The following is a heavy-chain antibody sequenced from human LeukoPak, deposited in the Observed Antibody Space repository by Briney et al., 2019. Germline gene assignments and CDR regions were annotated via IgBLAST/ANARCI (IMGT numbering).Heavy chain of an antibody. Sequence: GGSLRLSCAVSGFTLSSGCMSWVRQAPGKGLEWVSFIYGGDATYYADSVKGRFTISRDTSKNTLYLQMNSLRAEDTAVYYCARDGGSGTVGGAGADYYYGMDVWGQGTTVSVS. J-gene: IGHJ6*02. CDR2: IYGGDAT. V-gene: IGHV3-53*01. CDR1: GFTLSSGC. CDR3: ARDGGSGTVGGAGADYYYGMDV. D-gene: IGHD1-26*01.